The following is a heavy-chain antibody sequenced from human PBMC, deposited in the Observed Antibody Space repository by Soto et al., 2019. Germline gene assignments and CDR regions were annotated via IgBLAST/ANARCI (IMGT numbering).Heavy chain of an antibody. CDR1: GGSISSYY. CDR3: ARGYDSSGYYFGYYYYGMDV. Sequence: SETLSLTCTVSGGSISSYYWSWIRQPPGKGLEWIGYIYYSGSTNYNPPLKSRVTISVDTSKNQFSLKLSSVTAADTAVYYCARGYDSSGYYFGYYYYGMDVWGQGTTVTVSS. V-gene: IGHV4-59*01. CDR2: IYYSGST. D-gene: IGHD3-22*01. J-gene: IGHJ6*02.